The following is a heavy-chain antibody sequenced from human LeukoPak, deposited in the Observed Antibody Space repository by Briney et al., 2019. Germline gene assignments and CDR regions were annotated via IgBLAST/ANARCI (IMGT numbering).Heavy chain of an antibody. J-gene: IGHJ4*02. CDR2: ISSSSSTI. V-gene: IGHV3-48*04. CDR1: GFTFSSYS. Sequence: GGSLRLSCAASGFTFSSYSMNWVRQAPGKGLEWVSYISSSSSTIYYADSVKGRFTISRDNAKNSPYLQMNSLRAEDTAVYYCARDGFEGITMIVVVTLDYWGQGTLVTVSS. CDR3: ARDGFEGITMIVVVTLDY. D-gene: IGHD3-22*01.